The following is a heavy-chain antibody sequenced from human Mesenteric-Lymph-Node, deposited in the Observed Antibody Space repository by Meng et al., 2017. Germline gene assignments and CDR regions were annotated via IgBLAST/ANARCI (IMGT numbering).Heavy chain of an antibody. CDR3: ARDFGPRDTTYHPTNYFNS. V-gene: IGHV3-33*01. Sequence: GESLKISCAASGFTFSSYGMHWVRQAPGKGLEWVAVIWYDGSNKYYADSVKGRFTMSRDNSKNTVYLEMNSLRGDDTAVYYCARDFGPRDTTYHPTNYFNSWGRGTQVTVSS. D-gene: IGHD2/OR15-2a*01. CDR2: IWYDGSNK. CDR1: GFTFSSYG. J-gene: IGHJ4*02.